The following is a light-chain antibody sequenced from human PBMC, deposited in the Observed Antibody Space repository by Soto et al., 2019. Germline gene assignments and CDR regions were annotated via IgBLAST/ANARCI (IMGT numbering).Light chain of an antibody. Sequence: EIVLTQSPVTLSLSPGESATLSCRASQSVSSSQVAWYQQKPGQAPRLLIYGASSRATGIPARFSGVGSETDFTLTINRLEPEDFAVYYWQQYATSPHTFGQGTKLEIK. CDR2: GAS. J-gene: IGKJ2*01. V-gene: IGKV3-20*01. CDR3: QQYATSPHT. CDR1: QSVSSSQ.